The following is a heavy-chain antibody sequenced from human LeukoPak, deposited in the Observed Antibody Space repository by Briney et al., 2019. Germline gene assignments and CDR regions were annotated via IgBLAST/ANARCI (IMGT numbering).Heavy chain of an antibody. D-gene: IGHD3-22*01. CDR2: INWNGGST. CDR1: GFTVSNNY. J-gene: IGHJ6*04. CDR3: ARASGSGYLILMDI. Sequence: PGGSLRLSCAASGFTVSNNYMSWVRQAPGKGLEWVSGINWNGGSTGYADSVKGRFTISRDNAKNSLYLQMNSLRVEDTALYYCARASGSGYLILMDIWGKGTAVTVSS. V-gene: IGHV3-20*04.